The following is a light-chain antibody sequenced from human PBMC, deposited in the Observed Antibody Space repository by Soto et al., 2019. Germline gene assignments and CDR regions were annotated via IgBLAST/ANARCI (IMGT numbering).Light chain of an antibody. V-gene: IGKV1-39*01. CDR2: GAS. CDR3: QRTASAPPWT. CDR1: QRIGTY. Sequence: DIRMTQSPTSLSASVGDRVTISCRARQRIGTYLAWYQQKPGKAPRLLISGASSVQSGVPPRFSGSGSATDFILTISSLRLEDIATYYCQRTASAPPWTFGQGTKVEIK. J-gene: IGKJ1*01.